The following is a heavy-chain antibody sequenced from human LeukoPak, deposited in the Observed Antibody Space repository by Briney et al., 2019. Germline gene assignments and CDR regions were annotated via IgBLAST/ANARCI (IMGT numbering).Heavy chain of an antibody. J-gene: IGHJ5*02. CDR1: GGSISSGGYS. D-gene: IGHD4-17*01. Sequence: SQTLCLTCAVSGGSISSGGYSWSWIRQPPGKGLEWIGYIYHSGTTYYNPSLKSRVTISVDRTKNQFSLKLSSVTAADTAVYYCARVVGVDYGDSTLNWFDPWGQGTLVTVSS. CDR3: ARVVGVDYGDSTLNWFDP. V-gene: IGHV4-30-2*01. CDR2: IYHSGTT.